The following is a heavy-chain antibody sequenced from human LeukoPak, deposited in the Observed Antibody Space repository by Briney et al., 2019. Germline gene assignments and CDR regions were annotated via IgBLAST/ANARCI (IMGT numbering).Heavy chain of an antibody. CDR1: GFTFTTYA. CDR2: ITGTGGST. V-gene: IGHV3-23*01. D-gene: IGHD4-17*01. J-gene: IGHJ4*02. CDR3: ARDSYGDFSFDY. Sequence: GGSLRLSCAASGFTFTTYAMSWVRQAPGQGLEWVSTITGTGGSTYYADSVKGRFTISRDNSKNTLYLQMNSLRAEDTAVYYCARDSYGDFSFDYWGQGTLVTVSS.